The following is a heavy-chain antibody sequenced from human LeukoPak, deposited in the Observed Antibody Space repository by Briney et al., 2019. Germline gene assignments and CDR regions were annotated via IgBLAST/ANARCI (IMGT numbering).Heavy chain of an antibody. Sequence: GGSLRLSCAASGFTFNNYALAWVRQTPEKGLEWVSAISGSGGSTYYADSVKGRFTISRDNSKNTLYLQMNSLRAEDTAVYYCAKDRSVVPAAAAFDIWGQGTMVTVSS. CDR2: ISGSGGST. CDR1: GFTFNNYA. V-gene: IGHV3-23*01. CDR3: AKDRSVVPAAAAFDI. J-gene: IGHJ3*02. D-gene: IGHD2-2*01.